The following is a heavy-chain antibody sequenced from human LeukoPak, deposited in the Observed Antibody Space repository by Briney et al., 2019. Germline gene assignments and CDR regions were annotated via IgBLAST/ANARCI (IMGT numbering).Heavy chain of an antibody. V-gene: IGHV5-51*01. J-gene: IGHJ3*02. D-gene: IGHD2-15*01. CDR1: GYIFTNYW. CDR3: ARNLVVDAFDI. Sequence: GESLKISCKGSGYIFTNYWIGWVRQMPGKGLEWMGIIYPGDSDTTYSPSFQGQVTISADKSISTPYLQWRSLKASATAMYYGARNLVVDAFDIWGQGTMFTVSS. CDR2: IYPGDSDT.